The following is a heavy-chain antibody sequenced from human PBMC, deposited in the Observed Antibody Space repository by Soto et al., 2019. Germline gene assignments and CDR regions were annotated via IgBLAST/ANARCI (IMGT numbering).Heavy chain of an antibody. V-gene: IGHV3-11*01. CDR1: GFTFSDYY. D-gene: IGHD6-13*01. CDR2: ISSSGSTI. CDR3: ASDALRGQQLELGNWFDP. J-gene: IGHJ5*02. Sequence: QVQLVESGGGLVKPGGSLRLSCAASGFTFSDYYMSWIRQAPGKGLEWVSYISSSGSTIYYADSVKGRFTISRDNAKNSLYLQMNSLRAEDTAVYYCASDALRGQQLELGNWFDPWGQGTLVTFSS.